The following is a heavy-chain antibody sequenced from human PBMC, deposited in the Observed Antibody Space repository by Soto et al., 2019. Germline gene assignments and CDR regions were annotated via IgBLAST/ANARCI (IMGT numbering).Heavy chain of an antibody. V-gene: IGHV3-64*01. CDR3: ARRRDGTCYGCYEY. J-gene: IGHJ4*02. CDR2: IRSNGGSA. Sequence: EVQLVESGGGVVQPGGSLRLSCAASGFTFSYYAIHWVRQAPGKGLEYVSAIRSNGGSASYANSVRGRFTITRDDSKNTVYLQIGSLRAVDMAVYYCARRRDGTCYGCYEYWGQGTLVTVSS. CDR1: GFTFSYYA. D-gene: IGHD5-12*01.